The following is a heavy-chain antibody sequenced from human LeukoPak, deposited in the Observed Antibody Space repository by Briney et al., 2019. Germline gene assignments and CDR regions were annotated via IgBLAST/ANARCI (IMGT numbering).Heavy chain of an antibody. J-gene: IGHJ3*02. CDR1: GFTFSIYS. Sequence: GGSLRLSCAASGFTFSIYSMNWVRQAPGKGLEWVSSISSSSSYIYYADSVKGRFTISRDNAKNSLYLQMNSLRAEDTAVYYCARVPSPGYYDSSGGFDIWGQGTMVTVSS. CDR2: ISSSSSYI. CDR3: ARVPSPGYYDSSGGFDI. D-gene: IGHD3-22*01. V-gene: IGHV3-21*01.